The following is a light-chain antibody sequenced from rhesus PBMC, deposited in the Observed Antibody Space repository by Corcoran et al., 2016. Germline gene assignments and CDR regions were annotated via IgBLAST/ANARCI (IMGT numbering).Light chain of an antibody. J-gene: IGKJ1*01. CDR1: QGISSW. V-gene: IGKV1-21*01. CDR3: QQYNSAPRT. CDR2: KAS. Sequence: DIQMTQSPSSLSASVGDRVTITCRASQGISSWLAWYQQKPGKAPKLLIDKASSLQSGGPSRFSGRGSGTDFTLTISSLQPEDVATYYCQQYNSAPRTFGQGTKVEIK.